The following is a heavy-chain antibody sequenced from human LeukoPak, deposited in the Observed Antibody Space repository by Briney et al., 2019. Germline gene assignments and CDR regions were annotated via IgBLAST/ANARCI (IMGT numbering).Heavy chain of an antibody. Sequence: GGSLRLSCAASGFTFSSHGMNWVRQAPGKGLEWVANIKQDGSEKYYVDSVKGRFTISRDNAKNSLYLQMNSLRAEDTAVYYCARAGGPYDAFDIWGQGTMVTVSS. CDR3: ARAGGPYDAFDI. CDR2: IKQDGSEK. J-gene: IGHJ3*02. D-gene: IGHD1-26*01. V-gene: IGHV3-7*01. CDR1: GFTFSSHG.